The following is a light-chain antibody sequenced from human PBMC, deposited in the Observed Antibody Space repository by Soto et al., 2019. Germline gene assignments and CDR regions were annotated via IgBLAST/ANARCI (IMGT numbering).Light chain of an antibody. CDR3: QSYDNTVSGWV. CDR2: ANT. Sequence: QSVLTQPPSVSGTPGQRVTIFCTGSYSNIGAGFDVHWYQQFPGTAPKLLISANTNRPSGVPDRFSGSKSGASASLAITGLQAEDEADYYCQSYDNTVSGWVFGGGTMLTVL. J-gene: IGLJ3*02. CDR1: YSNIGAGFD. V-gene: IGLV1-40*01.